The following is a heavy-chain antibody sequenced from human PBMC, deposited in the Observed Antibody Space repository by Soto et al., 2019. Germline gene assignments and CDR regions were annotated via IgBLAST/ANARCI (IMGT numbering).Heavy chain of an antibody. V-gene: IGHV3-15*01. CDR1: GFTFANAW. D-gene: IGHD2-15*01. CDR3: NSCSRGNCYGPVDA. CDR2: VKSNSDGGTT. Sequence: EVQLVESGGGLVQPGGSLRLSCAASGFTFANAWMSWVRQAPGKGLEWVGRVKSNSDGGTTDYAAPVKGRFTISRDDSKNTLYLQMNSLEIEDTAIYYCNSCSRGNCYGPVDAWGKGAGVTVSS. J-gene: IGHJ6*04.